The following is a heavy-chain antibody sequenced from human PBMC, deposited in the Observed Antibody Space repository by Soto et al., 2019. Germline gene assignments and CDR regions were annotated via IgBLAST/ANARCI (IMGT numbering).Heavy chain of an antibody. CDR1: GYTFTSYD. D-gene: IGHD5-12*01. J-gene: IGHJ4*02. V-gene: IGHV1-8*01. CDR2: MNPNSGNT. CDR3: ARVEERWLHSDY. Sequence: ASVKVSCKASGYTFTSYDINWVRQATGQGLEWMGWMNPNSGNTGYAQKFQGRVTMTRNTSISTAYMELSSLRSEDTAVYHCARVEERWLHSDYWGQGTLVSFSS.